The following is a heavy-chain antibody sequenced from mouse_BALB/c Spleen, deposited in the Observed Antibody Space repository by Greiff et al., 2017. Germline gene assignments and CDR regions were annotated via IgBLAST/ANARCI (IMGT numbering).Heavy chain of an antibody. Sequence: QVQLQQSGAELVKPGASVKLSCKASGYTFTSYYMYWVKQRPGQGLEWIGEINPSNGGTNFNEKFKSKATLTVDKSSSTAYMQLSSLTSEDSAVYYCTRSGDGYYAYYFDYWGQGTTLTVSS. CDR2: INPSNGGT. CDR3: TRSGDGYYAYYFDY. V-gene: IGHV1S81*02. D-gene: IGHD2-3*01. J-gene: IGHJ2*01. CDR1: GYTFTSYY.